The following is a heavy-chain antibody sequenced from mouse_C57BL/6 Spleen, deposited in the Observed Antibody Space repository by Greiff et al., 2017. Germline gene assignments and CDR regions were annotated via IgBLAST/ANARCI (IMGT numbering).Heavy chain of an antibody. CDR1: GFTFSSYA. V-gene: IGHV5-4*03. Sequence: DVKLVESGGGLVKPGGSLKLSCAASGFTFSSYAMSWVRQTPEKRLEWVATISDGGSYTYYPDNVKGRFTISRDNAKNNLYLQMSHLKSEDTAMYYCARGAGRGDYVDYWGQGTTLTVSS. CDR3: ARGAGRGDYVDY. J-gene: IGHJ2*01. CDR2: ISDGGSYT.